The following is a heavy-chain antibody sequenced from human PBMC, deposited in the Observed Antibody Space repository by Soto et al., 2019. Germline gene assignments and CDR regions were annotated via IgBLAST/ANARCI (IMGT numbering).Heavy chain of an antibody. CDR2: INPKFGDT. J-gene: IGHJ6*02. CDR3: ARNMDYYYGRGSGNGHGV. V-gene: IGHV1-2*02. CDR1: GYTFTAYY. D-gene: IGHD3-10*02. Sequence: QVQLVQSGAEVKEPGDSVRVSCEASGYTFTAYYIHWVRRAPGQGLEWMGWINPKFGDTTYAQDFQGRVSMTRDRSISTVYVELSRLTSDDTAIYYCARNMDYYYGRGSGNGHGVWGQGTTVTVFS.